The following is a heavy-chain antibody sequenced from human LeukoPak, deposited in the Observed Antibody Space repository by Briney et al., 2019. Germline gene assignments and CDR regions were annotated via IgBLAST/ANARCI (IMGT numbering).Heavy chain of an antibody. CDR1: GFTFSSYG. D-gene: IGHD5-18*01. J-gene: IGHJ4*02. Sequence: GGSLKLSCAASGFTFSSYGMHWVRQAPGKGLDWVAVISNDGSKKYYADSVKGRFTISRDNSKNTLSLQVSSLRTEDTAVYYCAKDRYSYAFEYSDSWGQGTLVTVSS. CDR3: AKDRYSYAFEYSDS. V-gene: IGHV3-30*18. CDR2: ISNDGSKK.